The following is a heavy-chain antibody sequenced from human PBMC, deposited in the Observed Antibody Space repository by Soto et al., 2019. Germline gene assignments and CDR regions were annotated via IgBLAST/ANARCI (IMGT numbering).Heavy chain of an antibody. V-gene: IGHV1-69*12. CDR3: ARGQTGGGWGYYFDY. CDR1: GGTFSSYA. J-gene: IGHJ4*02. Sequence: QVQLVQSGAEVKKPGSSVKVSCKASGGTFSSYAIDWVRQAPGQGLEWMGGIIPIFGTADYAQKFQGRVTITADESKSTAYMGLSSLRSEDTAVYYCARGQTGGGWGYYFDYWGQGTLVTVSS. CDR2: IIPIFGTA. D-gene: IGHD3-16*01.